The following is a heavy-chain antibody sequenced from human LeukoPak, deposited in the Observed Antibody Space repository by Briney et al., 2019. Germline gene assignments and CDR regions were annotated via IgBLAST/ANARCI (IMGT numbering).Heavy chain of an antibody. CDR2: ISSSSTYI. V-gene: IGHV3-21*01. CDR1: GFIFSSYS. J-gene: IGHJ4*02. CDR3: ARFETRGTGDFDN. Sequence: GGSLRLSCAASGFIFSSYSMNWVRQTPGKRLEWGSSISSSSTYIFYADSVRGRFTISRDDAKNSLYLQMNSLRDEDTAVYYCARFETRGTGDFDNWGQGTLVTVSS. D-gene: IGHD3/OR15-3a*01.